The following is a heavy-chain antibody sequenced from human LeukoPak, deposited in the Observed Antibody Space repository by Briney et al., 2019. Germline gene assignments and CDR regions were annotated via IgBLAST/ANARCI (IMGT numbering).Heavy chain of an antibody. V-gene: IGHV4-59*08. Sequence: SSETLSLTCTVSGDSISSYYWSWIRQPPGKGLEWIGYIYYSGSTNYSPSLKSRVTISVDMSKKQFSLKLSSVTAADTAVYYCARSGRQLLYYFDYWGQGTLVTVSS. CDR1: GDSISSYY. D-gene: IGHD5-24*01. CDR3: ARSGRQLLYYFDY. CDR2: IYYSGST. J-gene: IGHJ4*02.